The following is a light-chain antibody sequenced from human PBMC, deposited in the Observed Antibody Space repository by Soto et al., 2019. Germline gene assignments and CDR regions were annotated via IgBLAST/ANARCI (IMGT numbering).Light chain of an antibody. CDR1: SSDIGGYNY. V-gene: IGLV2-14*03. CDR3: ASYASSNPVL. CDR2: DVS. Sequence: QSALTQPASVSGSPGQSITISCTGTSSDIGGYNYVSWYQQHPGKAPKLMIYDVSDRPSGVSNRFSGSKSDNTASLTISGLQDEDEADYYCASYASSNPVLFGGGTQLTVL. J-gene: IGLJ2*01.